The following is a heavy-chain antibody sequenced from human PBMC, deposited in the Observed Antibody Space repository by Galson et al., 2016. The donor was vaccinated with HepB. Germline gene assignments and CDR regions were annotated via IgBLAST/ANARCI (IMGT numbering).Heavy chain of an antibody. CDR1: GGSISSGSPC. CDR2: ICSSGST. CDR3: ARNWTPAYYNMDV. D-gene: IGHD3/OR15-3a*01. J-gene: IGHJ6*03. Sequence: TLSLTCTVSGGSISSGSPCWSWIRQPAGKGLDYIGRICSSGSTYYSPPLKSRVTISVDTSKNQFSLKLSSVTAADTAVYYCARNWTPAYYNMDVWGKGTTVTVSS. V-gene: IGHV4-61*02.